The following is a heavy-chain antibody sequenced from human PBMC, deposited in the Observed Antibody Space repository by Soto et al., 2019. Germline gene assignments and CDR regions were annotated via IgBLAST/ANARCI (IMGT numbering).Heavy chain of an antibody. J-gene: IGHJ4*02. CDR1: GFFFGSSA. D-gene: IGHD6-6*01. CDR2: ISGSGGNP. CDR3: ARQYPSSSRHFDH. V-gene: IGHV3-23*01. Sequence: PGGSLRLSCAASGFFFGSSAMNWVRQAPGKGLEWVSGISGSGGNPNYADSVKGRFTISRDNSKNTLFLQMSGLRAEDTAVYYCARQYPSSSRHFDHWGQGTLVTVSS.